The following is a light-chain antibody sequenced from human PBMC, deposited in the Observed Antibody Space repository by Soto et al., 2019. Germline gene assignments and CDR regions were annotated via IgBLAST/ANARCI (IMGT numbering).Light chain of an antibody. CDR1: SSDVGGYNY. J-gene: IGLJ2*01. V-gene: IGLV2-8*01. Sequence: QSALTQPPSASGSPGQSVTISCTGTSSDVGGYNYVSWYQQHPGKAPKLMIFEVSKRPSGVPDRFSASKSGNTASLTVSGLQAEDEADYDCSSYADSNIVVFGGGTKLTVL. CDR2: EVS. CDR3: SSYADSNIVV.